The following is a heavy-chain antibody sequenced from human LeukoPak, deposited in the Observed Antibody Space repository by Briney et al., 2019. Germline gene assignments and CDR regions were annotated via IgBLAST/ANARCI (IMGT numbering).Heavy chain of an antibody. Sequence: PGGSLRLSCAGSGFPFSSHGMNWVRQAPGKGLEWVSGIVGGDGGTYYADSVKGRFIISRDNSKNTLYMQMNSLRAEDTAVYYCARGALYYMDVWGKGTTVTISS. CDR1: GFPFSSHG. CDR2: IVGGDGGT. J-gene: IGHJ6*03. CDR3: ARGALYYMDV. V-gene: IGHV3-23*01.